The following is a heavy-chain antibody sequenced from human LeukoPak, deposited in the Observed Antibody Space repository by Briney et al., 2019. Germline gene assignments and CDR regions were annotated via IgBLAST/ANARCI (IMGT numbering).Heavy chain of an antibody. V-gene: IGHV1-69*13. D-gene: IGHD3-9*01. J-gene: IGHJ4*02. CDR3: ARDRDLLTGNYFDY. CDR2: IIPIFGTA. CDR1: GGTFNSYA. Sequence: ASVKVSCKASGGTFNSYAISWVRQAPGQGLEWMGGIIPIFGTANYAQKFQGRVTITADESTSTAYMELSSLRSEDTAVYYCARDRDLLTGNYFDYWGQGALVAVSS.